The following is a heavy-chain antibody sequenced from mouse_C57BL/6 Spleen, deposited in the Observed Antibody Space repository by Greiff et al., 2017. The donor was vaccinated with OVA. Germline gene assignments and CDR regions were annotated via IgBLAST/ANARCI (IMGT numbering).Heavy chain of an antibody. CDR2: ISGGGGNT. Sequence: EVKLMESGGGLVKPGGSLKLSCAASGFTFSSYTMSWVRQTPEKRLEWVATISGGGGNTYYPDSVKGRFTISRDNAKNTLYLQMSSLRSEDTALYYCARQAYYSSYYYAMDYWGQGTSVTVSS. D-gene: IGHD2-12*01. CDR1: GFTFSSYT. V-gene: IGHV5-9*01. CDR3: ARQAYYSSYYYAMDY. J-gene: IGHJ4*01.